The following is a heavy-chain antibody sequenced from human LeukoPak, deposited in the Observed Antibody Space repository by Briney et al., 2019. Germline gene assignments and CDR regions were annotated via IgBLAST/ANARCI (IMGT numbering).Heavy chain of an antibody. Sequence: SQTLSLTCTVSGGSISSGDYYWSWIRQPPGKGLEWIGRIHPSGSTNYNPSLKSRVNMAIDRSKNLFSLDLTSVTAADTAVYYCARDQNNGYSSSWYWSYWGQGTQVTVSS. CDR1: GGSISSGDYY. CDR3: ARDQNNGYSSSWYWSY. V-gene: IGHV4-61*02. CDR2: IHPSGST. J-gene: IGHJ4*01. D-gene: IGHD6-13*01.